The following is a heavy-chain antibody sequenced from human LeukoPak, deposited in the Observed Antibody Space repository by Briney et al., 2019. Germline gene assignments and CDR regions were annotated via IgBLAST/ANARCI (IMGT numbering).Heavy chain of an antibody. J-gene: IGHJ6*02. V-gene: IGHV3-30*04. CDR1: GFTFSSYA. CDR2: ISYDGSNK. Sequence: GGSLRLSCAASGFTFSSYAMHWVRQAPGKGLEWVAVISYDGSNKYCADSVKGRFTISRDNSKNTLYLQMNSLRAEDTAVYYCARDRHEVRGVSPYYYGMDVWGQGTTVTVSS. CDR3: ARDRHEVRGVSPYYYGMDV. D-gene: IGHD3-10*01.